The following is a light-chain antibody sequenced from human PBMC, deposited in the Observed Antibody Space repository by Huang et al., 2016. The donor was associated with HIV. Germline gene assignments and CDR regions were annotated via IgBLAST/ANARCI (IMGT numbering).Light chain of an antibody. CDR2: GAS. CDR3: QQHNSWLRT. Sequence: EMVMTQSPATLSVSPGERATLSCRASQSVGSNLAWYQQKPGQAPMLLIYGASTRATNISARFSGSGSGTEFTLTISGLQSEDFAVYYCQQHNSWLRTFGQGTKVEIK. CDR1: QSVGSN. J-gene: IGKJ1*01. V-gene: IGKV3-15*01.